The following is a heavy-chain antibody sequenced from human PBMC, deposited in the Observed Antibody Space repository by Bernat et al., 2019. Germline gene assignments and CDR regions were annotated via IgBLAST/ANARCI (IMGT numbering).Heavy chain of an antibody. V-gene: IGHV3-49*04. CDR3: TASYCSSTSCHPGH. J-gene: IGHJ4*02. CDR1: GFTFGDYG. D-gene: IGHD2-2*01. CDR2: IRSKAYGGTT. Sequence: EVQLVDSGGGLVQPGRSLRLSCTASGFTFGDYGMSWVRQAPGKGLAGVGYIRSKAYGGTTEYAASVKGRFTISSDDSKSIAYLQMNSLKTEDAAVYYGTASYCSSTSCHPGHWGPGTLVTVSS.